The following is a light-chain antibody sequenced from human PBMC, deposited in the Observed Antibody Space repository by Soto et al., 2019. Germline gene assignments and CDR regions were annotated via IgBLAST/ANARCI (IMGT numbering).Light chain of an antibody. CDR3: QQRSTLPLT. V-gene: IGKV3-11*01. CDR2: DAS. J-gene: IGKJ4*01. CDR1: QNVGGY. Sequence: IVVSQSPATLSLSTGERATLSCRASQNVGGYLAWYQQKPGQAPRLLIFDASNRATGIPARFSGSGSGTDFSLTISSLEPEDFAVYYCQQRSTLPLTFGGGTKVDIK.